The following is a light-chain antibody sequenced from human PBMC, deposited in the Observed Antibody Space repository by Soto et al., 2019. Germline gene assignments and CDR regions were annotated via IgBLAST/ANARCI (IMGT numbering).Light chain of an antibody. J-gene: IGKJ1*01. V-gene: IGKV3-15*01. CDR2: GAS. CDR3: QQYGSSPT. Sequence: EIVMTQSPLTMSVSPGARATLSCRASQSVSTDLAWYQQKPGQAPRLLIYGASTRAAGVPARLSGSGSGTEFTLTISRLEPEDFAVYYCQQYGSSPTFGQGTKVDIK. CDR1: QSVSTD.